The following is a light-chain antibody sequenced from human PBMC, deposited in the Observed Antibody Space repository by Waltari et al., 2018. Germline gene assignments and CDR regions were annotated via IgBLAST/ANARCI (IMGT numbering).Light chain of an antibody. CDR1: VLGKKF. CDR3: FTVDDNSLRL. CDR2: RVS. Sequence: SYELTQPSSVSVSPGQTARITCSGDVLGKKFIRWFQQKPGQAPVLLIFRVSQRPSGNPERFSGSSSGTTVTLTSSGAQVEDEADYYCFTVDDNSLRLFGGGTKLTVL. V-gene: IGLV3-27*01. J-gene: IGLJ2*01.